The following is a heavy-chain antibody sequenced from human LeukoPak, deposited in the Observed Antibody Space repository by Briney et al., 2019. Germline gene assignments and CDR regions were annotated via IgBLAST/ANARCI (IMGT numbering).Heavy chain of an antibody. CDR1: GGSISSGGYY. CDR2: IYYSGST. J-gene: IGHJ4*02. D-gene: IGHD7-27*01. CDR3: ASRWVLTGEPY. Sequence: PSETLSLTCTVSGGSISSGGYYWSWIRQPPGTGLEWIGYIYYSGSTYYNPSLNSRVTISIDTSKNQFSLKLSSVTAADTAVYYCASRWVLTGEPYWGREPWSVSPQ. V-gene: IGHV4-30-4*08.